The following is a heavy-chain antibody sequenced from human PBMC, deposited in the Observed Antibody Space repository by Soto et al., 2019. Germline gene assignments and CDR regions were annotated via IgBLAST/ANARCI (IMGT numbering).Heavy chain of an antibody. CDR3: ARALVEMATIDPQPPYYCHY. CDR1: AGALSGYH. Sequence: WETLSLSFTVSAGALSGYHGSWVRQHAGKGLAWSGRVCASGRANYNPSLQSLFCMSSDRSKNPFSLKLSSVPAADTAAYHCARALVEMATIDPQPPYYCHYWSQGPLGTVSA. CDR2: VCASGRA. D-gene: IGHD5-12*01. J-gene: IGHJ4*02. V-gene: IGHV4-4*07.